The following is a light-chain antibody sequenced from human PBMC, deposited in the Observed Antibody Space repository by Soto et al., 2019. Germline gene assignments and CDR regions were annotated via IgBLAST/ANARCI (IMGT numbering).Light chain of an antibody. CDR1: SSDVGSYNL. CDR3: CSYAGSSTFAV. CDR2: EVS. J-gene: IGLJ1*01. Sequence: QSVLTQPASVSGSPGQSITISCTGTSSDVGSYNLVSWYQQHPGKAPKLMIYEVSKRPSGVSNRFSGSKSGNTASLTIYGLQAEDEADYYCCSYAGSSTFAVFGTGTKLTVL. V-gene: IGLV2-23*02.